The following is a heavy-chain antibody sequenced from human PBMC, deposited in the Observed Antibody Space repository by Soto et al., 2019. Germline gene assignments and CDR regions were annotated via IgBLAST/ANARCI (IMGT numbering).Heavy chain of an antibody. Sequence: GGSLRLSCAASGFTFSSYSMNWVRQAPGKGLEWVSYISSSSSTIYYADSVKGRFTISRDNAKNSLYLQMNSLRAEDTAVYYCAKDPLYYDSGGYYDYWGQRALVTVSS. CDR2: ISSSSSTI. D-gene: IGHD3-22*01. CDR3: AKDPLYYDSGGYYDY. J-gene: IGHJ4*02. V-gene: IGHV3-48*01. CDR1: GFTFSSYS.